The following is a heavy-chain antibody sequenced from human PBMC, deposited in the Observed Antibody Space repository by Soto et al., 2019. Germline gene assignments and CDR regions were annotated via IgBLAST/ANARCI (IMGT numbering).Heavy chain of an antibody. J-gene: IGHJ6*02. CDR3: ARLPITGTNYYYYGMDV. D-gene: IGHD1-20*01. CDR2: IDPSDSYT. Sequence: GESLKISCKGSGYSFTSYWISWVRQMPGKGLEWMGRIDPSDSYTNYSPSFQGHVTISADESISTAYLQWSSLKASDTAMYYCARLPITGTNYYYYGMDVWGQGTTVTVSS. CDR1: GYSFTSYW. V-gene: IGHV5-10-1*01.